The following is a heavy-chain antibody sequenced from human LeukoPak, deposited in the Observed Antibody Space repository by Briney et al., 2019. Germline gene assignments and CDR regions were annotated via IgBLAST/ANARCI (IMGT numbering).Heavy chain of an antibody. J-gene: IGHJ4*02. CDR1: GYTFTSYY. Sequence: ASVKVSYKASGYTFTSYYMHWVRQAPGQGLEWMGWISAYNGNTNFAQRLQGRVTMTTDTSTSTAYMELRSLRSDDTAVYYCARALRGGDYYGSGSPPGYWGQGTLVTVSS. D-gene: IGHD3-10*01. CDR2: ISAYNGNT. V-gene: IGHV1-18*04. CDR3: ARALRGGDYYGSGSPPGY.